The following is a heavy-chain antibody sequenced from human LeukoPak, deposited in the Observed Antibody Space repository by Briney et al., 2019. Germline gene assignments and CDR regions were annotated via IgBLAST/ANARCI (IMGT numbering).Heavy chain of an antibody. Sequence: PSETLSLTCAVYGGSFSGYYWSWIRQPPGKGLEWIGYIYYSGSTNYNPSLKSRVTISVDTSKNKFSLKLSSVTAADTAVYYCARDQSGYSYGHYYGMDVWGQGTTVTVSS. CDR1: GGSFSGYY. V-gene: IGHV4-59*01. CDR3: ARDQSGYSYGHYYGMDV. J-gene: IGHJ6*02. D-gene: IGHD5-18*01. CDR2: IYYSGST.